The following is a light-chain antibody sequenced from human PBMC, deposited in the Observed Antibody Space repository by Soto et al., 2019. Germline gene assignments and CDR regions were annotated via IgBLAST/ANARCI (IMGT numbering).Light chain of an antibody. V-gene: IGLV2-14*01. CDR2: GVS. Sequence: QSALTQPASVSGSPGQSITISCTGTSGDVGSYDYVSWYQHHPGKAPKLMIYGVSTRPLGVSNRFSGSKSGNTASLTISGLQAEDEADYYCSSYTDTSSVVVFGGGTKLTVL. CDR1: SGDVGSYDY. J-gene: IGLJ2*01. CDR3: SSYTDTSSVVV.